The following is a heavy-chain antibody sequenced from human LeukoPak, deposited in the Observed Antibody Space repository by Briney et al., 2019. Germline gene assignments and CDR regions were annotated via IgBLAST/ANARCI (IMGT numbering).Heavy chain of an antibody. Sequence: GGSLRLSCAASGFTFSSYGMHWVRQAPGKGLEWVAVISYDGSNKYYADSVKGRFTISRDNSKNTLYLQMNSLRAEDTAVYYCAKVAYYYGSGSPPGYFDYWGQGTLVTVSS. CDR2: ISYDGSNK. CDR1: GFTFSSYG. CDR3: AKVAYYYGSGSPPGYFDY. D-gene: IGHD3-10*01. V-gene: IGHV3-30*18. J-gene: IGHJ4*02.